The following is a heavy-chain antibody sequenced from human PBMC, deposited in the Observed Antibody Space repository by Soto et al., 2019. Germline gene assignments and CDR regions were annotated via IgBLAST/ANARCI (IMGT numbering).Heavy chain of an antibody. CDR3: ARDPDVAAAFDY. D-gene: IGHD6-13*01. CDR1: GFTFISFS. Sequence: VQLVESGGGLVKPGGSLGLSCEASGFTFISFSMNWVRQAPGKGLEWVSSISSSSSYIYYADSVKGRFTISRDNAKNSLYLQMNSLRAEDTAEYYCARDPDVAAAFDYWGQGTLVTVSS. CDR2: ISSSSSYI. V-gene: IGHV3-21*01. J-gene: IGHJ4*02.